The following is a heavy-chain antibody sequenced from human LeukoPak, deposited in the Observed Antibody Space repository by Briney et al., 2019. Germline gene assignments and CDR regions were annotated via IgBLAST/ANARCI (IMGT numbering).Heavy chain of an antibody. Sequence: SETLSLTCTVSGGSIIGSTSYWGWIRQPPGKGLDWIGIINYSGSTYYNPSLRSRVTISVDTSKDQFSLKLNSVTASDTAVYYCARGYDYWGQGTLVTVSS. V-gene: IGHV4-39*01. D-gene: IGHD3-22*01. CDR3: ARGYDY. CDR1: GGSIIGSTSY. J-gene: IGHJ4*02. CDR2: INYSGST.